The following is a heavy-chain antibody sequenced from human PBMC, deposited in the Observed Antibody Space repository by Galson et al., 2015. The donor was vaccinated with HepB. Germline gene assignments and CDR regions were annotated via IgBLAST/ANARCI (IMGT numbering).Heavy chain of an antibody. CDR2: ISGSGGST. CDR3: AGQFYYESTGYLEGGY. J-gene: IGHJ4*02. Sequence: SLRLSCAASGFTFSSYAMSWVRQAPGKGLEWVSAISGSGGSTYYADSVKGRFTISRDNSKNTLYLQMNSLRAEDTAVYYCAGQFYYESTGYLEGGYWGQGTLVTVSS. V-gene: IGHV3-23*01. CDR1: GFTFSSYA. D-gene: IGHD3-22*01.